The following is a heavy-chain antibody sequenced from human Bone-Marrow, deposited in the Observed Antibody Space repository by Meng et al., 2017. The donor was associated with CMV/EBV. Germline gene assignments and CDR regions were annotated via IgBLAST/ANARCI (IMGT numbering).Heavy chain of an antibody. CDR3: ARQDCSSTSCSFDY. CDR1: GGSISSSSYY. CDR2: IYYSGST. J-gene: IGHJ4*01. D-gene: IGHD2-2*01. V-gene: IGHV4-39*01. Sequence: GSLRLSCTVYGGSISSSSYYWGWIRQPPGKGLEWIGSIYYSGSTYYNPSLKSRVTISVDTSKNQFSLKLSSVTAAEPAVYYCARQDCSSTSCSFDYWGQGTLVTVSS.